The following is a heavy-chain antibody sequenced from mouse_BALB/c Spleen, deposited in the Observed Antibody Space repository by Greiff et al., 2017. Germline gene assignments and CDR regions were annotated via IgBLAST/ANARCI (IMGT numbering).Heavy chain of an antibody. J-gene: IGHJ1*01. D-gene: IGHD2-1*01. Sequence: VQLQQSGPELVKPGASVKISCKASGYTFTDYNMHWVKQSHGKSLEWIGYIYPYNGGTGYNQKFKSKATLTVDNSSSTAYMELRSLTSEDSAVYYCARVSDGNYGYFDVWGAGTTVTVSS. CDR2: IYPYNGGT. CDR1: GYTFTDYN. CDR3: ARVSDGNYGYFDV. V-gene: IGHV1S29*02.